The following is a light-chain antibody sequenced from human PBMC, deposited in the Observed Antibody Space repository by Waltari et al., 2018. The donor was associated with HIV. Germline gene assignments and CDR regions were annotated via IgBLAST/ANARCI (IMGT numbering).Light chain of an antibody. Sequence: QSVLTQPPSASGTPGQRVTISCSGRNSNIGSNSVNWYQQPPGTAPKLLIYSSNQRPLGVPDRFSGSKSGTSASLAISGLQSEDEADYYCAAWDDSRNAHVVFGGGTKLTVL. CDR1: NSNIGSNS. CDR3: AAWDDSRNAHVV. V-gene: IGLV1-44*01. J-gene: IGLJ2*01. CDR2: SSN.